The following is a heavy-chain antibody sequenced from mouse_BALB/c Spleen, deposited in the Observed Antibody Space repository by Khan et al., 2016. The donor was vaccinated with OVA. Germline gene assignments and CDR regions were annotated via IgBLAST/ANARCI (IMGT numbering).Heavy chain of an antibody. CDR3: TRDGNYAHWYFDV. Sequence: EVELVESGGGLVNPGGSLKLSCAASGFSFSSYTMSWVRQTPEKRLEWVATISSGRTYTYYPDSVKGRFTISRDNAKNILYLQMSCLKSEYTAMYYCTRDGNYAHWYFDVWGAGTTVTVSS. CDR2: ISSGRTYT. D-gene: IGHD2-1*01. J-gene: IGHJ1*01. CDR1: GFSFSSYT. V-gene: IGHV5-6-4*01.